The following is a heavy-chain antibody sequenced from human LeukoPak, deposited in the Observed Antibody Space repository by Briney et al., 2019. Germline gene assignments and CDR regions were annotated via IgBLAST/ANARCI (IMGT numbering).Heavy chain of an antibody. J-gene: IGHJ4*02. CDR3: ARDKQEDYYDSSGYYFDY. Sequence: GASVKVSCKASGYSFTSNYIHWVRQAPGQGLEWMGMIYPRDGSTSYAQKFQGRVTITADESTSTAYMELSSLRSEDTAVYYCARDKQEDYYDSSGYYFDYWGQGTLVTVSS. CDR1: GYSFTSNY. V-gene: IGHV1-46*01. D-gene: IGHD3-22*01. CDR2: IYPRDGST.